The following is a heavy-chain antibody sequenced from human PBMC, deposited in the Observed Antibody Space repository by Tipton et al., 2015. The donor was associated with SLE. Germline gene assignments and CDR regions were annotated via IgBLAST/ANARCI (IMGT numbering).Heavy chain of an antibody. Sequence: TLSLTCTVSGGSISSGSYYWSWIRQPPGKGLEWIGYIYYSGSTNYNPSLKSRVTISVDTSKNQFSLKLSSVTAADTAVYYCASFGAANYYYYYMDVWGKGTTLTVSS. CDR2: IYYSGST. CDR1: GGSISSGSYY. D-gene: IGHD3-16*01. CDR3: ASFGAANYYYYYMDV. J-gene: IGHJ6*03. V-gene: IGHV4-61*01.